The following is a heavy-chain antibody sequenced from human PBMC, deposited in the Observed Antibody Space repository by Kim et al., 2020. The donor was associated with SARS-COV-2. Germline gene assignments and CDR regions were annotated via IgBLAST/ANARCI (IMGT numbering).Heavy chain of an antibody. V-gene: IGHV1-18*01. D-gene: IGHD2-2*01. Sequence: ASVKVSCKASGYTFTSYGISWVRQAPGQGLEWMGWISAYNGNTNYAQKLQGRVTMTTDTSTSTAYMELRSLRSDDTAVYYCARGPIIVVVPAATSWEWLDPWGQGTLVTVSS. CDR3: ARGPIIVVVPAATSWEWLDP. J-gene: IGHJ5*02. CDR1: GYTFTSYG. CDR2: ISAYNGNT.